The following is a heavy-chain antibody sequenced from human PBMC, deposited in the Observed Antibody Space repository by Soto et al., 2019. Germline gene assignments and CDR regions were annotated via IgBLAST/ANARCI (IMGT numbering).Heavy chain of an antibody. CDR2: ISWNSDNI. D-gene: IGHD4-4*01. V-gene: IGHV3-9*01. CDR3: AKDLYSNYGDAFDI. Sequence: GGSLRLSCAASGFTFDDYAMHWVWQAPGKGLEWVSGISWNSDNIVYADSVKGRFTISRDNAKNSLYLQMNSLRAEDTALYYCAKDLYSNYGDAFDIWGQGTMVTVAS. CDR1: GFTFDDYA. J-gene: IGHJ3*02.